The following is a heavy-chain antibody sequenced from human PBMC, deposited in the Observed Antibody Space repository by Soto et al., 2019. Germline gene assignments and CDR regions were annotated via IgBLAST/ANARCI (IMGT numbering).Heavy chain of an antibody. D-gene: IGHD2-2*01. CDR1: GGSFSGYY. V-gene: IGHV4-34*01. J-gene: IGHJ4*02. CDR3: ARSQIVVVTAANLGSCFDY. Sequence: PSETLSLTCAVYGGSFSGYYWSWIRQPPGKGLEWIGEINHSGSTNYNPSLKSRVTISVDTSKNQFSLKLRSVTAADTAVYYCARSQIVVVTAANLGSCFDYWGQGTLVTVYS. CDR2: INHSGST.